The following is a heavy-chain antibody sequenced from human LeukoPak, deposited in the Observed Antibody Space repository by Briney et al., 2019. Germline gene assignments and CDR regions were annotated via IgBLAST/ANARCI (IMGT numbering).Heavy chain of an antibody. Sequence: GASVKVSCKASGYTFTSNGISWVRQAPGQGLEWMGWISAYNGNTNYAQKVQGRVTMTTDTSTSTAYMELWSLRSDDTAVYYCARDYGYSENFIDAFDIWGQGTMVTVSS. D-gene: IGHD1-26*01. J-gene: IGHJ3*02. CDR1: GYTFTSNG. V-gene: IGHV1-18*01. CDR3: ARDYGYSENFIDAFDI. CDR2: ISAYNGNT.